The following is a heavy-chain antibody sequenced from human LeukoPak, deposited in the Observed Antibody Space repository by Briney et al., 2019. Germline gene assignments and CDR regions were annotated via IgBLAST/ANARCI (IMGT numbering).Heavy chain of an antibody. CDR1: GFTFSSYS. CDR2: ISSSSSYI. CDR3: ARETSTSLRSFDY. V-gene: IGHV3-21*04. Sequence: GGSLRLSCAASGFTFSSYSMNWVRQAPGKGLEWVSSISSSSSYIYYADSVKGRFTISRDNAKNSLYLQMNSLRAEDTALYYCARETSTSLRSFDYWGQGTLVTVSS. J-gene: IGHJ4*02. D-gene: IGHD2-2*01.